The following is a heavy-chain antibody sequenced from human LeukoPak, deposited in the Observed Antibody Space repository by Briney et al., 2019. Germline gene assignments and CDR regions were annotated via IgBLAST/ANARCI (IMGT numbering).Heavy chain of an antibody. Sequence: SETLSLTCAVYGGSFSGYYWSWIRQPPGKGLEWIGEINHSGSTNYNPSLKSRVTISVDTSKNQFSLKLSSVTAADTAVYYCASARLGGAFDICGQGTMVTVSS. D-gene: IGHD7-27*01. J-gene: IGHJ3*02. CDR1: GGSFSGYY. CDR2: INHSGST. V-gene: IGHV4-34*01. CDR3: ASARLGGAFDI.